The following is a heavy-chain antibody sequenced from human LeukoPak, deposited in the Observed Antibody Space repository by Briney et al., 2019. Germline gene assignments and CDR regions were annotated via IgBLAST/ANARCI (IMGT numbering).Heavy chain of an antibody. D-gene: IGHD3-22*01. CDR3: TRQGDDSSGYYPPELDP. V-gene: IGHV3-49*04. CDR1: GFTLGDYA. J-gene: IGHJ5*02. Sequence: PGGSLRLSCTASGFTLGDYAMSWVRQAPGKGLEWVGFIRSKAYGGTTEYAASVKGRFTISRDDSKSIAYLQMNSLKTEDTAVYYCTRQGDDSSGYYPPELDPWGQGTLVTVSS. CDR2: IRSKAYGGTT.